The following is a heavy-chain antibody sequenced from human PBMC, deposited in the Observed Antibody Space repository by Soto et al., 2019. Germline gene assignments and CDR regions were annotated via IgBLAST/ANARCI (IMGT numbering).Heavy chain of an antibody. CDR1: GFSLTTRGVA. J-gene: IGHJ4*02. Sequence: QITLKESGPTLVKPTETLTLTCSFSGFSLTTRGVAVGWIRQPPGKALEWLILIYWDDDKRYSPSLKSRLTIIKVTSKDQVVLIMTNMDPVDTATYYCAHSLGQSPPDYWGQGTLVTVSS. CDR3: AHSLGQSPPDY. CDR2: IYWDDDK. D-gene: IGHD3-10*01. V-gene: IGHV2-5*02.